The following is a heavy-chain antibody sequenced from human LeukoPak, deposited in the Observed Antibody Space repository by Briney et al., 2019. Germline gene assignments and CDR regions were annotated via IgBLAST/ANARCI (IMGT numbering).Heavy chain of an antibody. D-gene: IGHD4-23*01. V-gene: IGHV4-39*07. CDR3: ASGVVTPRYYYYYGMDV. CDR2: IYYSGST. J-gene: IGHJ6*02. CDR1: GGSISSSSYY. Sequence: PSETLSLTCTVSGGSISSSSYYWGWIRQPPGKGLEWIGSIYYSGSTYYNPSLKSRVTISVDTSKNQFSLKLSSVTAADTAVYYCASGVVTPRYYYYYGMDVWGQGTTVTVSS.